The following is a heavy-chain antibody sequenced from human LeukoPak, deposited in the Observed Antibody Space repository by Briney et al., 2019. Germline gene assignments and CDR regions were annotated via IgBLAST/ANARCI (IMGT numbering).Heavy chain of an antibody. Sequence: ASVKVSCKASGYTFTRYGISWVRQAPGQGLEWMGWISAFNGNTNYAQKFQGRVTITADESTSTAYMELSSLRSEDTAVYYCARSSGYPNIYYFDYWGQGTLVTVSS. D-gene: IGHD3-22*01. CDR3: ARSSGYPNIYYFDY. V-gene: IGHV1-18*01. CDR1: GYTFTRYG. J-gene: IGHJ4*02. CDR2: ISAFNGNT.